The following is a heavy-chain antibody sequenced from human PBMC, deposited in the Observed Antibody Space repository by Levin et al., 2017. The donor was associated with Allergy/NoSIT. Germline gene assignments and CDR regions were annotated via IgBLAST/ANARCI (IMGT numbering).Heavy chain of an antibody. CDR2: INHSGST. CDR3: ARGYYDSSSGYFDY. D-gene: IGHD3-22*01. J-gene: IGHJ4*02. Sequence: SQTLSLTCAVYGGSFSGYYWSWIRQPPGKGLEWIGEINHSGSTNYNPSLKSRVTISVDTSKNQFSLKLSSVTAADTAVYYCARGYYDSSSGYFDYWGQGTLVTVSS. CDR1: GGSFSGYY. V-gene: IGHV4-34*01.